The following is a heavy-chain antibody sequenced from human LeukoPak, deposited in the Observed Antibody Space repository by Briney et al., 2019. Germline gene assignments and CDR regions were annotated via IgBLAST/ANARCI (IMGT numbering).Heavy chain of an antibody. J-gene: IGHJ4*02. CDR1: GYTFTSYG. Sequence: ASVKVSCKASGYTFTSYGISWVRQAPGQGLEWMGWISAYNGNTNYAQKLQGRVTMTEDTSTDTAYMGLSSLRSEDTAVYYCATDSGYYFGYWGQGTLVTVSS. D-gene: IGHD3-10*01. CDR2: ISAYNGNT. V-gene: IGHV1-18*01. CDR3: ATDSGYYFGY.